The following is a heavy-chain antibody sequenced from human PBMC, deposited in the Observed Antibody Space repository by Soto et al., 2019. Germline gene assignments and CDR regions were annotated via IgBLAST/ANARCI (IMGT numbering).Heavy chain of an antibody. CDR2: IYYSGST. CDR1: GGSISSGGYY. Sequence: QVQLQESGPGLVKPSQTLSLTCTVSGGSISSGGYYWSWIRQHPGKGLEWIGYIYYSGSTYYNPSLKSRVTISVDTSKNQCSLKLSSVTAADTAVYYCARVVVPAAMVYYGMYVWGQGTTVTVSS. CDR3: ARVVVPAAMVYYGMYV. V-gene: IGHV4-31*03. J-gene: IGHJ6*02. D-gene: IGHD2-2*01.